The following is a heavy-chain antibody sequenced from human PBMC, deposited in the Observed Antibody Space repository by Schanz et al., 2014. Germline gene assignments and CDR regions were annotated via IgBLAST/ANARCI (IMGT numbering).Heavy chain of an antibody. CDR1: GFTVSSNH. D-gene: IGHD1-1*01. CDR3: ARGTDWNLHY. J-gene: IGHJ4*02. V-gene: IGHV3-23*04. Sequence: EVKLVESGGGLVQPGGSLRLSCAASGFTVSSNHMSWVRQAPGKGLEWVSALSGSGGSTYYADSVKGRFTISRDNSKNTLYLQMNSLRAEDTAVYYCARGTDWNLHYWGQGALVTVSS. CDR2: LSGSGGST.